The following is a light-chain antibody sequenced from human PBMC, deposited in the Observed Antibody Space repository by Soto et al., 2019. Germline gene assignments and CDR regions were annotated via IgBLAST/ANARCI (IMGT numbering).Light chain of an antibody. V-gene: IGKV3-15*01. CDR1: QSVSSN. Sequence: EKVMTPSPATVSVSAGEGGTXTRRASQSVSSNLAWYQQKPGQAPRLLIYGASTRATGIPARFSGSGSGTEFTLTISSLQSEDFAVYYCQQYNNWPPSTVGQRTKADIK. J-gene: IGKJ1*01. CDR2: GAS. CDR3: QQYNNWPPST.